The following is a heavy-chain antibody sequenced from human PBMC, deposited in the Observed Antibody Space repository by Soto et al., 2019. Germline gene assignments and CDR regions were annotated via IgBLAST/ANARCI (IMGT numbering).Heavy chain of an antibody. CDR3: ARDGSLGYCTNGVCWGHAFDI. CDR2: IYYSGST. Sequence: SETLSLTCTVSGGSISSGDYYWSWIRQPPGKGLEWIGYIYYSGSTYYNPSLKSRVTISVDTSKNQFSLKLSSVTAADTAVYYCARDGSLGYCTNGVCWGHAFDIWGQGTMVTVSS. J-gene: IGHJ3*02. V-gene: IGHV4-30-4*01. CDR1: GGSISSGDYY. D-gene: IGHD2-8*01.